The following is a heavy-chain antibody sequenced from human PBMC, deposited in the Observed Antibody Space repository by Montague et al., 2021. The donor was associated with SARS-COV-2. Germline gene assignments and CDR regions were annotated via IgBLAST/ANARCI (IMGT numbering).Heavy chain of an antibody. V-gene: IGHV4-39*01. D-gene: IGHD1-1*01. Sequence: SETLSLTCVVSSGSISPSDTHCWGWVRQAPGKGLEWIATISYSGSTPYIPTLRSRVTISVDTSKNQISLNLRSVTASDTSVYYCARHSTTHAFDPWGQGILVTVSS. CDR1: SGSISPSDTHC. CDR2: ISYSGST. J-gene: IGHJ5*02. CDR3: ARHSTTHAFDP.